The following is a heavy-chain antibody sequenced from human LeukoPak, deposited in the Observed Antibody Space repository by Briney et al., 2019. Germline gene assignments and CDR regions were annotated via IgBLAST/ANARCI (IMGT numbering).Heavy chain of an antibody. Sequence: PSETLSLTCAVYGGSFSGYYWSWIRQPPGKGLEWIGEINHSGSTNYNPSLKSRVTISVDTSKNQFSLKLSSVTAADTAVYYCARSRRRPWDYYYYGMDVWGQGTTVTVSS. J-gene: IGHJ6*02. V-gene: IGHV4-34*01. CDR2: INHSGST. CDR1: GGSFSGYY. D-gene: IGHD7-27*01. CDR3: ARSRRRPWDYYYYGMDV.